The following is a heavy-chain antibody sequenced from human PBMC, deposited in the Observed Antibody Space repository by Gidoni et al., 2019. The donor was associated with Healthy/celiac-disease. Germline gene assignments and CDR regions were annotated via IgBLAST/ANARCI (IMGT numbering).Heavy chain of an antibody. V-gene: IGHV4-39*01. CDR3: ARRTTMIVVAQMGNWFDP. D-gene: IGHD3-22*01. Sequence: QLQLQESGPGLVKPSETLSLTCTVSGGSISSSSYYWGWIRQPPGKGLEWIGSIYYSGSTYYNPSLKSRVTISVDTSKNQFSLKLNSVTAADTAVYYCARRTTMIVVAQMGNWFDPWGQGTLVTVSS. CDR1: GGSISSSSYY. CDR2: IYYSGST. J-gene: IGHJ5*02.